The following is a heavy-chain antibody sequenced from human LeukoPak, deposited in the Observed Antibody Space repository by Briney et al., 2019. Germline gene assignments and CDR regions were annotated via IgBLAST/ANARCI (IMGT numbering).Heavy chain of an antibody. Sequence: ASVKVSCKASGYTFTGYYMHWVRQAPGQGLEWMGWINPNSGDTKYAQKFQGRVTMTRDTSISTAYMELSRLRSDDTAVYYCARDRSDLGISGAFDIWGQGTMVTVSS. CDR3: ARDRSDLGISGAFDI. J-gene: IGHJ3*02. D-gene: IGHD7-27*01. V-gene: IGHV1-2*02. CDR2: INPNSGDT. CDR1: GYTFTGYY.